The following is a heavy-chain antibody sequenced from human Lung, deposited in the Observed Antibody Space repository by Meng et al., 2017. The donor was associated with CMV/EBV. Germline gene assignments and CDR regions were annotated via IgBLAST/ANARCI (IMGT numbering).Heavy chain of an antibody. CDR1: GFTFSSYS. CDR2: ISSSSSYI. CDR3: ARTAGSLGRLLGFDY. V-gene: IGHV3-21*01. Sequence: GGSLRLSCAASGFTFSSYSMNWVRQAPGKGLEWVSSISSSSSYIYYADSVKGRFTISRDNAKNSLYLQMNSLRAKDTAVYYCARTAGSLGRLLGFDYWGQGTLVTVSS. D-gene: IGHD1-14*01. J-gene: IGHJ4*02.